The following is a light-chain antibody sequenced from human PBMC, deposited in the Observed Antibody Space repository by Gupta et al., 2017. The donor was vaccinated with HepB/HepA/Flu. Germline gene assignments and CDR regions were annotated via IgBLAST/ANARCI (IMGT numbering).Light chain of an antibody. CDR1: QTISTW. CDR2: RAS. CDR3: QQDNSLWT. J-gene: IGKJ1*01. Sequence: DIQMTQSPATLSASVGDRVTITCRASQTISTWVAWYQHKPGKAPKVLIYRASSLESGVPSRFSGSGSGTEFTLTSSSRQPDDCANYYCQQDNSLWTFGQGTKVEIK. V-gene: IGKV1-5*03.